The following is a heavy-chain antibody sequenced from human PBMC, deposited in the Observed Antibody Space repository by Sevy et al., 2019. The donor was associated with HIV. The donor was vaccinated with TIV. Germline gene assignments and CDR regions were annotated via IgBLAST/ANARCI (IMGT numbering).Heavy chain of an antibody. J-gene: IGHJ5*02. CDR2: ISSSSSTI. V-gene: IGHV3-48*02. D-gene: IGHD3-16*01. Sequence: GGSLRLSCAASGFTFSSYSMNWVRQAPGKGLEWISYISSSSSTIYYADSVKGRFTISRDNAKNSLYLQMNSLRDEDTAVYYCARDALDYVWGNMYNWFDPWGQGTLVTVS. CDR1: GFTFSSYS. CDR3: ARDALDYVWGNMYNWFDP.